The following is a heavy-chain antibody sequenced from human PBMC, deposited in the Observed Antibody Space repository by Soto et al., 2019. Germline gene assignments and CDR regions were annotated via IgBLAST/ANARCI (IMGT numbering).Heavy chain of an antibody. Sequence: PENLSHTYAVSGGSINSYYWCTWVRQPPKEGLECIGEIYHSVITYYNPSLKSRVTLSLDTSKNQFSLILTSVTAADTAVYYCARGALHYVFWSGPLNGGTDVWGKRTTVTLSS. V-gene: IGHV4-4*03. D-gene: IGHD3-3*01. CDR1: GGSINSYYW. CDR3: ARGALHYVFWSGPLNGGTDV. CDR2: IYHSVIT. J-gene: IGHJ6*04.